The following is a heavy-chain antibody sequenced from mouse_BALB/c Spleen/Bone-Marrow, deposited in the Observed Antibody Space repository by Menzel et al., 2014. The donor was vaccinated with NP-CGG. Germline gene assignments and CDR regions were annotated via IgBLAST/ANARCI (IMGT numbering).Heavy chain of an antibody. J-gene: IGHJ4*01. CDR3: TRRDRYDYYGVDY. V-gene: IGHV1-69*02. CDR1: GYTFTNYW. Sequence: VQLQQSGAELVRPGASVKVSCKASGYTFTNYWINWVRQRPGQGLEWIGNIYPSDSYSNYNQKLKDKATLTVDKSSSTAYMQLSSPTSEDSAVYYCTRRDRYDYYGVDYWGQGTSVTVSS. D-gene: IGHD2-14*01. CDR2: IYPSDSYS.